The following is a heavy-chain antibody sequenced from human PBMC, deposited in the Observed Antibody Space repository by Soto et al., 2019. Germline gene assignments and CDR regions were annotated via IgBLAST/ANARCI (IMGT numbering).Heavy chain of an antibody. CDR3: ARGKRWTVTTVYYFDY. J-gene: IGHJ4*02. Sequence: QVQLVESGGGVVQPGRSLRLSCAASGFTFSSYAMHWVRQAPGKGLEWVAVISYDGSNKYHADSVKGRFTISRDNAKNTLYLQMNSLRAEDTAVYYCARGKRWTVTTVYYFDYWGQGTLVTVTS. CDR2: ISYDGSNK. D-gene: IGHD4-17*01. CDR1: GFTFSSYA. V-gene: IGHV3-30-3*01.